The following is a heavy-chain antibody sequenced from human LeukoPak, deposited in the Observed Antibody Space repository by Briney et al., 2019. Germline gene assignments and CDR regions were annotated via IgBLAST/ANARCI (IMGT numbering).Heavy chain of an antibody. J-gene: IGHJ6*02. D-gene: IGHD3-10*01. CDR3: ARERTYYYGSGSIYGMDV. Sequence: GASVKVSCKASGYTFTSYAMHWVRQAPGQRLEWMGWINAGNGNTKYSQKFQGRVTITRDTSASTAYMELSSLRSEDTAVYYCARERTYYYGSGSIYGMDVWGQGTTVTVSS. V-gene: IGHV1-3*01. CDR2: INAGNGNT. CDR1: GYTFTSYA.